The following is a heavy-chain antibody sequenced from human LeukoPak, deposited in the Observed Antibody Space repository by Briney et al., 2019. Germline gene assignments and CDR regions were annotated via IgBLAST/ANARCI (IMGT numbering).Heavy chain of an antibody. D-gene: IGHD4-17*01. J-gene: IGHJ4*02. V-gene: IGHV1-8*02. Sequence: ASVKVSCKASGYTFTSYDINWVRQATGQGLEWMGWMNPNSGNTGYAQKFQGRVTMTRDTSISTAYMELSRLRSDDTAVYYCAREADYDGVFDYWGQGTLVTVSS. CDR3: AREADYDGVFDY. CDR2: MNPNSGNT. CDR1: GYTFTSYD.